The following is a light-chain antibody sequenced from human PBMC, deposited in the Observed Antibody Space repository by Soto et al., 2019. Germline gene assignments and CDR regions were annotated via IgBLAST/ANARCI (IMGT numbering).Light chain of an antibody. Sequence: EIVMTQSPATLSASPGERATLSCRASQSVRSNLAWYQQKPGQAPRLLIYVASTRATGIPARFSGSGSGTEFTLSISSLQSEDFAVYYCQQYNNWPPTFGQGTKVEIK. V-gene: IGKV3-15*01. CDR2: VAS. J-gene: IGKJ1*01. CDR3: QQYNNWPPT. CDR1: QSVRSN.